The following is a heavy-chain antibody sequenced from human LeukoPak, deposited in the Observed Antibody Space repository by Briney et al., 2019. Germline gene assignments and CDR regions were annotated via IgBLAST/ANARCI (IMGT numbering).Heavy chain of an antibody. CDR3: AREIVVVIKNAFDI. J-gene: IGHJ3*02. CDR2: ISYDGSNK. D-gene: IGHD3-22*01. Sequence: GGSLRLSCAASGFTFSSYPMHWVRQAPGKGLEWVAVISYDGSNKYYADSVKGRFTISRDNSKNTLYLQMNSLRAEDTAVYYCAREIVVVIKNAFDIWGQGTMVTVSS. V-gene: IGHV3-30-3*01. CDR1: GFTFSSYP.